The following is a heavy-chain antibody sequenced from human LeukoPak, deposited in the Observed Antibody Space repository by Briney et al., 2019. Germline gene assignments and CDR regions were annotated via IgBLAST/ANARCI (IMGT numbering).Heavy chain of an antibody. CDR3: AKILRLGELSSKYYYYGMDV. J-gene: IGHJ6*02. CDR2: ISGSGGST. D-gene: IGHD3-16*02. Sequence: GGSLRLSCAASGFTFSSYAMSWVRQAPGKGLEWVSAISGSGGSTYYADSVKGRFTISSDNSKNTLYLQMNSLRAEDTAVYYCAKILRLGELSSKYYYYGMDVWGQGTTVTVSS. CDR1: GFTFSSYA. V-gene: IGHV3-23*01.